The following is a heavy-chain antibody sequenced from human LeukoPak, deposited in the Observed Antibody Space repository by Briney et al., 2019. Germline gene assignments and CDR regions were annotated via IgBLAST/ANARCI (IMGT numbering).Heavy chain of an antibody. CDR3: ARGGYSSSFNWFDP. D-gene: IGHD6-13*01. Sequence: SETLSLTCTVSGGSISSGSYYWSRIRQPAGKGLEWIGRIYTSGSTNYNPSLKSRVTISVDTSKNQFSLKLSSVTAADTAVYYCARGGYSSSFNWFDPWGQGTLVTVSS. CDR1: GGSISSGSYY. J-gene: IGHJ5*02. CDR2: IYTSGST. V-gene: IGHV4-61*02.